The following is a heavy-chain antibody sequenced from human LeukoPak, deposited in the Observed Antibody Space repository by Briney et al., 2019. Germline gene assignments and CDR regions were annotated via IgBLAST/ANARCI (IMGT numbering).Heavy chain of an antibody. CDR3: ARGWITMVRGVIFSTFDY. CDR2: ISQSGDT. V-gene: IGHV4-38-2*02. J-gene: IGHJ4*02. D-gene: IGHD3-10*01. Sequence: PSETLSLTCTVSGYSISSGYDWGWMRQAPGKGLEWLASISQSGDTYNNPSLKSRVSLSVDTSKNQLSLKLTSVTAADTAVYYCARGWITMVRGVIFSTFDYWGQGTLVTVSS. CDR1: GYSISSGYD.